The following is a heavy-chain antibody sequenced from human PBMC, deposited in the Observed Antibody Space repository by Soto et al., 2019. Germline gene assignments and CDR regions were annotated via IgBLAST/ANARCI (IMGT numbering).Heavy chain of an antibody. CDR2: IYSGGST. Sequence: GGSLRLSCAASGFTVSSNYMSWVRQAPGKGLEWVSVIYSGGSTYYADSVKGRFTISRDNSKNTLYLQMNSLRAEDTAVYYCARDSSSGWYSGWFDPWGQETLVTVSS. D-gene: IGHD6-19*01. J-gene: IGHJ5*02. CDR1: GFTVSSNY. V-gene: IGHV3-66*01. CDR3: ARDSSSGWYSGWFDP.